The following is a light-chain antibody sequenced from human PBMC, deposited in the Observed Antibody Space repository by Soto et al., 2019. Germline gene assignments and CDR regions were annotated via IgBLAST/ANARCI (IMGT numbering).Light chain of an antibody. Sequence: EIVLTQSPGTLSLSLGERATLSCRASQSISINYLAWYQQKPGQAPRLLIYGASSRASGIPDRFSGSGSGTDFTLTISRVEPEDFAVYYCQQYGSSPWTFGQGTKVDI. J-gene: IGKJ1*01. CDR3: QQYGSSPWT. CDR1: QSISINY. V-gene: IGKV3-20*01. CDR2: GAS.